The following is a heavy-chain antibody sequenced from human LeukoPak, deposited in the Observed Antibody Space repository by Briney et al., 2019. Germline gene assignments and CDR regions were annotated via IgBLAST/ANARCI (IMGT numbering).Heavy chain of an antibody. CDR3: ARDRWELPLSRRTFDY. V-gene: IGHV3-11*04. CDR2: ISSSGSTI. Sequence: KPGGSLRLSCAASGFTFSDYYMSWIRQAPGKGLEWVTYISSSGSTIYYADSVKGRFTISRDNAKNSLYLQMNSLRAEDTAVYYCARDRWELPLSRRTFDYWGQGTLVTVSS. D-gene: IGHD1-26*01. J-gene: IGHJ4*02. CDR1: GFTFSDYY.